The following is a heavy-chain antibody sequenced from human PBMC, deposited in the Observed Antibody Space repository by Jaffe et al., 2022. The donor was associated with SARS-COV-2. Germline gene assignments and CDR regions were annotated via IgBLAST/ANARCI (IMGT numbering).Heavy chain of an antibody. CDR3: ARQTGITMIVRSHAFDI. CDR2: IYYSGST. J-gene: IGHJ3*02. CDR1: GGSISSSSYY. Sequence: QLQLQESGPGLVKPSETLSLTCTVSGGSISSSSYYWGWIRQPPGKGLEWIGSIYYSGSTYYNPSLKSRVTISVDTSKNQFSLKLSSVTAADTAVYYCARQTGITMIVRSHAFDIWGQGTMVTVSS. D-gene: IGHD3-22*01. V-gene: IGHV4-39*01.